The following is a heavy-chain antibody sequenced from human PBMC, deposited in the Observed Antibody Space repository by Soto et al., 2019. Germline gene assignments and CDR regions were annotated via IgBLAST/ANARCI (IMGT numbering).Heavy chain of an antibody. CDR2: ISAYNGNT. CDR3: AISIAAAGSFDY. CDR1: GYTFTSYG. Sequence: ASVKVSCKASGYTFTSYGISWVRQAPGQGLEWMGWISAYNGNTSYAQKLQGRVTMTTDTSTSTAYMELRSLRSDDTAVYYCAISIAAAGSFDYCGQGTLVTVSS. V-gene: IGHV1-18*01. J-gene: IGHJ4*02. D-gene: IGHD6-13*01.